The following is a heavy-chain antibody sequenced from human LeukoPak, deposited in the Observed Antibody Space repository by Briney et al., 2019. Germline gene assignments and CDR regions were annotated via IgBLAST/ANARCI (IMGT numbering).Heavy chain of an antibody. V-gene: IGHV4-30-4*01. CDR3: ASWGPYYYDSRGASGFDY. J-gene: IGHJ4*02. D-gene: IGHD3-22*01. CDR2: IYYSGST. CDR1: GGSISSGDYY. Sequence: SQTLSLTCTVSGGSISSGDYYWSWIRQPPGKGLEWIGYIYYSGSTYYNPSLKSRVTISVDTSKNQLSLKLSSVTAADTAVYYCASWGPYYYDSRGASGFDYWGQGTLVTVSS.